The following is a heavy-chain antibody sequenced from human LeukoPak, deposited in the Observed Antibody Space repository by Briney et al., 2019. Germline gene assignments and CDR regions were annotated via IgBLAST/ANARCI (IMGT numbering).Heavy chain of an antibody. D-gene: IGHD2-2*01. CDR1: GGSFSGYY. J-gene: IGHJ5*02. CDR2: INHIGSP. Sequence: SETLSLTCAVYGGSFSGYYWSWIRQPPGKGLEWIGEINHIGSPNSYHSLKSRLTISVDTTNNQFSLKLSSATAANTAVYYCARGLEDIVVVPAARGNYNWFDPWGQGTLVTLS. V-gene: IGHV4-34*01. CDR3: ARGLEDIVVVPAARGNYNWFDP.